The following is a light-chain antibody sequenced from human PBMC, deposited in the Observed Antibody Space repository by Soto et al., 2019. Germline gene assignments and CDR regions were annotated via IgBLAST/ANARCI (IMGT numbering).Light chain of an antibody. Sequence: DIQMTQSPSSLSASVGDRVTITFRASQSIVTYLNWYLQKPGKAPKLLIYAASNLQSGVPSRFSGSGSGTDFTLTISSLQPEDFATYFCQQSYSTPPWTFGQRTKVDIK. CDR1: QSIVTY. J-gene: IGKJ1*01. CDR3: QQSYSTPPWT. V-gene: IGKV1-39*01. CDR2: AAS.